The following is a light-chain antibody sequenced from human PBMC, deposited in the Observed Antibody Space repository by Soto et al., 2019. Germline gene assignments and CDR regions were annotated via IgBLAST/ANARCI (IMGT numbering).Light chain of an antibody. V-gene: IGKV1-27*01. J-gene: IGKJ4*01. CDR3: QKYNSAHT. Sequence: DIQMTQFPSSLSASVGERVTITCRASQGIRNYLAWYRQKPGKVPTLLIYTASTLQSGVPSRFSGSESETDFTPTITSLQPEDVATNYCQKYNSAHTFCGRTKVDIK. CDR1: QGIRNY. CDR2: TAS.